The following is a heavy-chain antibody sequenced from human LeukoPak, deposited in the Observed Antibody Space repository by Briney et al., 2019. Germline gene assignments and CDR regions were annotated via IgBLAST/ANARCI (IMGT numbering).Heavy chain of an antibody. V-gene: IGHV1-69*06. CDR1: GGTFSSYA. J-gene: IGHJ4*02. Sequence: ASVKVSCKASGGTFSSYAISWVRQAPGQGLEWMGGIIPIFGTANYAQKFQGRVTITADKSTSTAYMELSSLRSEDTAVYYCARSYLSDYYDSSVLGYWGQGTLVTVSS. CDR3: ARSYLSDYYDSSVLGY. D-gene: IGHD3-22*01. CDR2: IIPIFGTA.